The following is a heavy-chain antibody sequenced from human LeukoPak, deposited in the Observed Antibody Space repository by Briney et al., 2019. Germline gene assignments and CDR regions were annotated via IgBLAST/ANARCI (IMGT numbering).Heavy chain of an antibody. Sequence: PSETLSLTCTVSSGSITGYYWSWIRQPPGKGLEWIGYIYYTGSTNHNPSLKSRVTISVDTSKNQFSLKLSSVTAADTAVYYCARVVYSGYDFRGAMDVWGKGTTVTVSS. J-gene: IGHJ6*03. D-gene: IGHD5-12*01. CDR2: IYYTGST. V-gene: IGHV4-59*01. CDR3: ARVVYSGYDFRGAMDV. CDR1: SGSITGYY.